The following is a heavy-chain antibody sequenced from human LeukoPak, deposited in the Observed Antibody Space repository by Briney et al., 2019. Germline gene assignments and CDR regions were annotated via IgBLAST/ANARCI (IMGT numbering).Heavy chain of an antibody. J-gene: IGHJ4*02. V-gene: IGHV1-69*05. CDR3: ARVPLGYCSSTSCYDALFDY. D-gene: IGHD2-2*01. CDR2: IIPIFGTA. Sequence: GSSVKVSCKASGGTFSSYAISWVRQAPGQGLEWMGRIIPIFGTANYAQKCQGRVTINTDKPTSTAYMELSSLRSEDTAVYYCARVPLGYCSSTSCYDALFDYWGQGTLVTVSS. CDR1: GGTFSSYA.